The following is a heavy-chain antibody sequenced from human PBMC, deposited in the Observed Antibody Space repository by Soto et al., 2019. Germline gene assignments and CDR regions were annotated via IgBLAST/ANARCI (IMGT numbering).Heavy chain of an antibody. CDR2: IRASDGST. Sequence: GGSLRLSCAASGFTFSSSSMSWVRQAPGKGLEWVSSIRASDGSTYYADSVKGRFTISRDNSKDTLYLQLSSLRAEDTAVYYCAKLVSSWGQGTLVTVSS. J-gene: IGHJ5*02. CDR3: AKLVSS. D-gene: IGHD1-20*01. V-gene: IGHV3-23*01. CDR1: GFTFSSSS.